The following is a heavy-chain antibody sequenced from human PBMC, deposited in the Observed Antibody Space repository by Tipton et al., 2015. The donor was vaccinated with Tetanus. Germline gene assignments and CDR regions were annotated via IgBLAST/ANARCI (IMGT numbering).Heavy chain of an antibody. CDR1: GFPFHSYH. J-gene: IGHJ4*02. V-gene: IGHV3-7*01. D-gene: IGHD5-18*01. CDR3: ARDASRYTYGSNYFDY. Sequence: SLRLSCATSGFPFHSYHMAWVRQAPGRGLEWVASIKQDGSDKNYVDSVKGRFTISRDNAKNSLYLQMSSPRAEDTAVYYCARDASRYTYGSNYFDYWGQGTLVTVSS. CDR2: IKQDGSDK.